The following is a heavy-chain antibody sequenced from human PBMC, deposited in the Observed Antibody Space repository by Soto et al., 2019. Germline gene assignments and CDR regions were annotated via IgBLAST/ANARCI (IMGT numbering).Heavy chain of an antibody. J-gene: IGHJ4*02. CDR3: AREIDGYNYFDY. D-gene: IGHD5-12*01. V-gene: IGHV1-69*13. CDR1: GGTFSSYA. Sequence: SVKVSCKASGGTFSSYAISWVRQAPGQGLEWMGGIIPIFGTANYAQKFQGRVTITADESTSTAYMELSSLRSEDTAVYYCAREIDGYNYFDYWGQGTLVTVSS. CDR2: IIPIFGTA.